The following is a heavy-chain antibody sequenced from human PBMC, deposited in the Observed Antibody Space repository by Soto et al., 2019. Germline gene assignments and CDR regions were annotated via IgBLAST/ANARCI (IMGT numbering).Heavy chain of an antibody. J-gene: IGHJ4*02. D-gene: IGHD3-16*01. CDR3: ANTGGGDRILDY. V-gene: IGHV2-5*02. Sequence: QITLKESGPTLVKPTQTLTLTCTFSGFSLSTSGVGVGWIRQPPGKALEWVALIYWDDAKEYSPSLKSRLTINQGTYTRQVALTMTTPDPVDTGTIFRANTGGGDRILDYWGQGTLVTVSS. CDR2: IYWDDAK. CDR1: GFSLSTSGVG.